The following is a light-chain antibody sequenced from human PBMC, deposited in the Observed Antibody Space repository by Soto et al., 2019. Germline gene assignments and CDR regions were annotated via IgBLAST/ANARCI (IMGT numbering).Light chain of an antibody. Sequence: EIVLTQSPGTLSLSPGERATLSCRASQSVSSSYLAWYLQKPGQAPRLLIYGASSRATGIPDRFSGTGSGTDFTLTISRLEPEDFAVYYCQQYDISPWTFGQGTKVEFK. CDR3: QQYDISPWT. CDR2: GAS. CDR1: QSVSSSY. J-gene: IGKJ1*01. V-gene: IGKV3-20*01.